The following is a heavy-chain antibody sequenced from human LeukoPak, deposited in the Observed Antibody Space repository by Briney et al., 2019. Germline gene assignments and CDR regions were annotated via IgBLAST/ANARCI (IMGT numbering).Heavy chain of an antibody. CDR3: ARSFNGDLDY. CDR2: TYYRSKWYN. D-gene: IGHD3-10*01. Sequence: SQTLSLTCGISGDSVSSNSAAWNWIRQSPSRGLEWLGRTYYRSKWYNGYALSVRSRITINPDTSKNQFSLHLNSVTPEDTAVYYRARSFNGDLDYWGQGTLVTVSS. V-gene: IGHV6-1*01. CDR1: GDSVSSNSAA. J-gene: IGHJ4*02.